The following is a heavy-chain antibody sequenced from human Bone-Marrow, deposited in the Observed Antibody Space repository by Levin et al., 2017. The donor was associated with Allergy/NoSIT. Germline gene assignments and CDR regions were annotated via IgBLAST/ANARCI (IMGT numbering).Heavy chain of an antibody. V-gene: IGHV3-23*01. CDR3: AKEIWDSSSYHYYYMDV. CDR2: VSGSGAST. CDR1: GFTFSSYA. D-gene: IGHD6-6*01. Sequence: PGGSLRLSCAASGFTFSSYAMSWVRQAPGKGLEWVSAVSGSGASTYYADSVKGRFTISRDNSKNTLYLQMNSLRAEDTAVYYFAKEIWDSSSYHYYYMDVWGKGTTVTVSS. J-gene: IGHJ6*03.